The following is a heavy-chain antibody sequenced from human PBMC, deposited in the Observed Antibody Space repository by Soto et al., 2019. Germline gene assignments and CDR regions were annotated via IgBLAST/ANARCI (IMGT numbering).Heavy chain of an antibody. Sequence: QVQLVESGGGLVKPGGSLRLSCAASGFTLSESFMSWLRLAPGRGLEWVSYITPSGSYTRYADSVKGRFTISSDDAKNSLYLQMNSLRAEDTALYYCVREAWSNPDYWGQGTLVTVAS. D-gene: IGHD1-26*01. CDR1: GFTLSESF. CDR3: VREAWSNPDY. J-gene: IGHJ4*02. CDR2: ITPSGSYT. V-gene: IGHV3-11*05.